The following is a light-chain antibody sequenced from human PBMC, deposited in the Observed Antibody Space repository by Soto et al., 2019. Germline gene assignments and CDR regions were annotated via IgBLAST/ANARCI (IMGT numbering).Light chain of an antibody. J-gene: IGLJ2*01. V-gene: IGLV7-43*01. CDR2: STD. Sequence: QTVVTQEPSLTVSPGGTVTLTCASSTGAVTSGYYPNWVQQKPGQTPRALIYSTDNKHSWTPARFSDSLLGGKAALTLSGAQPEDEAEYYCLLYFGGYVVFGGGTKLTVL. CDR3: LLYFGGYVV. CDR1: TGAVTSGYY.